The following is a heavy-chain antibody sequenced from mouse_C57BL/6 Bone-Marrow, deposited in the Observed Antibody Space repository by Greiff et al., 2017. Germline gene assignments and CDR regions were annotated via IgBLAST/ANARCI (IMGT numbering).Heavy chain of an antibody. J-gene: IGHJ4*01. CDR3: AGYYGSSYYAMDY. V-gene: IGHV1-50*01. CDR1: GYTFTSYW. CDR2: IDPSDSYT. Sequence: VQLQQPGAELVKPGASVKLSCKASGYTFTSYWMQWVKQRPGQGLEWIGEIDPSDSYTNYTQKFKGQATLTVDTSSSTAYMQLSSLTSEDSAVYYCAGYYGSSYYAMDYWGQGTSVTVSS. D-gene: IGHD1-1*01.